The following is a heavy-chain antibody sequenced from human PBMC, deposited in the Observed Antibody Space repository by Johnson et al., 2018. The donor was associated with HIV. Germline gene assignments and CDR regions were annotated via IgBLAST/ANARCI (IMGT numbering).Heavy chain of an antibody. D-gene: IGHD6-25*01. J-gene: IGHJ3*02. Sequence: VQLVESGGVVVQPGGSLRLSCAASGFTFDASTMHWVRRAPGKGLEWAPLISWDGGRQYYACSVKGRFTISRDNSKNSLHPQMNSLRTEDTALYYCAKGGVAAAKGAFDSWGQGTMVTVSS. CDR1: GFTFDAST. CDR3: AKGGVAAAKGAFDS. V-gene: IGHV3-43*01. CDR2: ISWDGGRQ.